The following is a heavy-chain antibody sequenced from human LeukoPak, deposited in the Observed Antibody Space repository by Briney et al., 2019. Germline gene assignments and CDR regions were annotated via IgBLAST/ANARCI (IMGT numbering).Heavy chain of an antibody. J-gene: IGHJ4*02. Sequence: PSETLSLTCAVYGGSFSGYYWSWIRQPPGKGLEWIGEINHSGSTNYNPSLKSRVTISVDTSKNQFSLKLSSVTAADTAVYYCARVYCSSTSCSSPNDHWGQGTLVTVSS. V-gene: IGHV4-34*01. CDR3: ARVYCSSTSCSSPNDH. D-gene: IGHD2-2*01. CDR1: GGSFSGYY. CDR2: INHSGST.